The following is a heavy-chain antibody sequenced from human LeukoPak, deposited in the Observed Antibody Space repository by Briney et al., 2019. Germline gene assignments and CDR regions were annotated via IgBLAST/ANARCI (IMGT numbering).Heavy chain of an antibody. J-gene: IGHJ4*02. Sequence: GGSLRLSCVASGFTFGNYAMSWVRQAPGKGLEWVSVCSGGGDATYYADSVKGRFTILRDNSKNTLYLQMNSLRAEDTAVYYCAKGEIRGQGTLVTVSS. CDR3: AKGEI. V-gene: IGHV3-23*01. CDR2: CSGGGDAT. D-gene: IGHD5-24*01. CDR1: GFTFGNYA.